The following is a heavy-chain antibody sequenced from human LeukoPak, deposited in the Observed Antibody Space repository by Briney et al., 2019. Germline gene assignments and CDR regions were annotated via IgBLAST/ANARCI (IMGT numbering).Heavy chain of an antibody. CDR2: INHSGST. CDR1: GGSFSGYY. D-gene: IGHD3-22*01. V-gene: IGHV4-34*01. CDR3: ARLYDSSSYGAFDI. J-gene: IGHJ3*02. Sequence: SETLSLTCAVYGGSFSGYYWSWIRQPPGKGLEWIGEINHSGSTNYNPSLKSRVTISVDTSKNQFSLKLSSVTAADTAVYYCARLYDSSSYGAFDIWGQGTTVTVSS.